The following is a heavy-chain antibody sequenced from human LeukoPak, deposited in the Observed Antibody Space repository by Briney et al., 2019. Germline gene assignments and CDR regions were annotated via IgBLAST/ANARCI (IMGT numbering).Heavy chain of an antibody. CDR1: GGTFSSYA. J-gene: IGHJ4*02. Sequence: ASVKVSCKASGGTFSSYAISWVRQATGQGLEWMGWMNPNSGNTGYAQKFQGRVTMTRNTSISTAYMELSSLRSEDTAVYYCARGIAAAGTGYWGQGTLVTVSS. CDR3: ARGIAAAGTGY. V-gene: IGHV1-8*02. D-gene: IGHD6-13*01. CDR2: MNPNSGNT.